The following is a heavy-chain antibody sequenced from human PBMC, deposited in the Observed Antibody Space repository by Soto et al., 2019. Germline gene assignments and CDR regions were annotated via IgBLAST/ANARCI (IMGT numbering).Heavy chain of an antibody. V-gene: IGHV4-31*03. CDR1: GGSISSGGYY. Sequence: QVQLKESGPGLVTASQTLSLTCTVSGGSISSGGYYWGWIRQHPGKGLEWIGYIYNSGSTYYNPSLKSRVTISAETSKNQFSLKLSSVTAADTAVYYCARDPAPWGQGTLVTVSS. J-gene: IGHJ5*02. CDR2: IYNSGST. CDR3: ARDPAP.